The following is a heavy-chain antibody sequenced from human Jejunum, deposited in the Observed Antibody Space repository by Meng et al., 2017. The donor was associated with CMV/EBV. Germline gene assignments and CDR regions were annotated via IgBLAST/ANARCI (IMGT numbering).Heavy chain of an antibody. CDR3: ARDYSTILTKMATIAVPGYYFDY. D-gene: IGHD5-24*01. V-gene: IGHV3-21*01. J-gene: IGHJ4*02. Sequence: YSMNWVRQAPGKGLEWVSSISSSSSYIYYADSVKGRFTISRDNAKNSLYLQMNSLRAEDTAVYYCARDYSTILTKMATIAVPGYYFDYWGQGTLVTVSS. CDR1: YS. CDR2: ISSSSSYI.